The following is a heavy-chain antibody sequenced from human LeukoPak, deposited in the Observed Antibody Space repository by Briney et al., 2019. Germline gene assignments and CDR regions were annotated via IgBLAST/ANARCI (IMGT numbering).Heavy chain of an antibody. J-gene: IGHJ3*02. Sequence: GGSLRLSCAASGFTFSSYSMNWVRQAPGKGLEWVSSISSSSSYIYYADPVKGRFTISRDNAKNSLYLQMNSLRAEDTAVYYCARGGVFDAFDIWGQGTMVTVSS. D-gene: IGHD3-16*01. CDR3: ARGGVFDAFDI. CDR2: ISSSSSYI. CDR1: GFTFSSYS. V-gene: IGHV3-21*01.